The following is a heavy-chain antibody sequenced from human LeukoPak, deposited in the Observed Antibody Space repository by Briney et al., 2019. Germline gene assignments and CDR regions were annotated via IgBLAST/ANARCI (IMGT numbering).Heavy chain of an antibody. V-gene: IGHV3-21*01. CDR1: GFTFSSYS. D-gene: IGHD2-2*01. J-gene: IGHJ4*02. Sequence: GGSLRLSCAASGFTFSSYSMNWVRQAPGKGLEWVSSISSSSSYIYYADSVKGRFTISRDNAKNSLYLQMNSLRAENTAVYYCASNVVVPAAADWGQGTLVTVSS. CDR2: ISSSSSYI. CDR3: ASNVVVPAAAD.